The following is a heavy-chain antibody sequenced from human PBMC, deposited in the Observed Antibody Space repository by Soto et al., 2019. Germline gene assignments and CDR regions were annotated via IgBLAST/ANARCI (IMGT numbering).Heavy chain of an antibody. V-gene: IGHV4-31*03. D-gene: IGHD4-4*01. CDR3: ARERNFTTIVTDNWFDP. Sequence: PSETLSLTCTVSGGSISSGGYYWSWIRQHPGKGLEWIGYIYYSGSTYYNPSLKSRVTISVDTSKNQFSLKLSSVTAADTAVYYCARERNFTTIVTDNWFDPWGQVTLVTVSS. CDR2: IYYSGST. CDR1: GGSISSGGYY. J-gene: IGHJ5*02.